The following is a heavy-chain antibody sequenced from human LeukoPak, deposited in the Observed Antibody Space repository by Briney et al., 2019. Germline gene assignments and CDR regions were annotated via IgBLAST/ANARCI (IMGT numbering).Heavy chain of an antibody. V-gene: IGHV3-9*01. D-gene: IGHD6-19*01. Sequence: GGSLRLSCAASGFTFSSYEMNWVRQAPGKGLEWVSGISWNSGSIGYADSVKGRFTISRDNAKNSLYLQMNSLRAEDTALYYCAKGTRLRQWLTSYYYYYGMDVWGQGTTVTVSS. CDR2: ISWNSGSI. CDR3: AKGTRLRQWLTSYYYYYGMDV. CDR1: GFTFSSYE. J-gene: IGHJ6*02.